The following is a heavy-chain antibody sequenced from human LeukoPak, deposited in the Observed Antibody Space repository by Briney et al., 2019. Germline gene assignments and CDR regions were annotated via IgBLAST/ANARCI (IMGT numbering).Heavy chain of an antibody. D-gene: IGHD6-6*01. CDR3: ARVIYSSSSMSVDGFDI. CDR1: GGSFSSYY. J-gene: IGHJ3*02. V-gene: IGHV4-59*10. CDR2: IYTSGST. Sequence: SETLSLTCAVYGGSFSSYYWSWIRQPPGKGLEWIGRIYTSGSTNYNPSLKSRVTMSVDTSKKQFSLKLSSVTAADTAVYYCARVIYSSSSMSVDGFDIWGQGTMVTVSS.